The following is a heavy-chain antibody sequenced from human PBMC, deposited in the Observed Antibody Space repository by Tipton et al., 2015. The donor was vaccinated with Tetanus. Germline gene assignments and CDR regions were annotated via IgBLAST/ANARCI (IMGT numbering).Heavy chain of an antibody. CDR2: ISYDGSNK. Sequence: SLRLSCAASGFTFNNYVMHWVRPAPGKGLEWVAVISYDGSNKYDAESVKGRLTISRDNSNNTLYVQMDSLRAEDTAVYYCARGPYHYGDYYFDYWGRGTLVTVSS. J-gene: IGHJ4*02. V-gene: IGHV3-30-3*01. CDR3: ARGPYHYGDYYFDY. CDR1: GFTFNNYV. D-gene: IGHD4-17*01.